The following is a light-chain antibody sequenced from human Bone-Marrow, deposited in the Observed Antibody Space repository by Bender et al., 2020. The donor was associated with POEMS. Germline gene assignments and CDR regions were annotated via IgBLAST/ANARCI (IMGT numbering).Light chain of an antibody. CDR2: KDS. CDR3: QSADSSNTYVV. V-gene: IGLV3-25*03. CDR1: ALPKQY. Sequence: SYELTQPPSVSVSPGQTARITCSGDALPKQYAYWYQQKPGQAPVLVMSKDSERPSGIPGRFSGSSSETTVTLTISGVQAEDEADYYCQSADSSNTYVVFGGGTKLTVL. J-gene: IGLJ2*01.